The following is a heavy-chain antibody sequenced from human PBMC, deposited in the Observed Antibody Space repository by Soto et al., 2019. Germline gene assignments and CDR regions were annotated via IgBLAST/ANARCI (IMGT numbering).Heavy chain of an antibody. CDR1: GGSISSGDYY. CDR2: IYYSGST. D-gene: IGHD3-22*01. V-gene: IGHV4-30-4*01. Sequence: SETLSLTCTVSGGSISSGDYYWSWIRHPPGKGPEWIGYIYYSGSTYYNPSLKSRVTISVDTSKNQFSLKLSSVTAADTAVYYCARGAWLLSYDTNWFDPWGQGTLVTVSS. J-gene: IGHJ5*02. CDR3: ARGAWLLSYDTNWFDP.